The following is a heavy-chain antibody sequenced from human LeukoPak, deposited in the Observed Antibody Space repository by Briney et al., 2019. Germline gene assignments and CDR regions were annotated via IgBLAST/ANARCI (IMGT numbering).Heavy chain of an antibody. CDR1: GGSFSGYY. Sequence: SETLSLTCAVYGGSFSGYYWSWIRQPPGKGLEWIGEINHSGSTNYNPSLKSRVTISVDTSKNQFSLKLSSVTAADTAVYYCARGVYYGSGSDYWGQGTLVTVSS. CDR3: ARGVYYGSGSDY. CDR2: INHSGST. D-gene: IGHD3-10*01. V-gene: IGHV4-34*01. J-gene: IGHJ4*02.